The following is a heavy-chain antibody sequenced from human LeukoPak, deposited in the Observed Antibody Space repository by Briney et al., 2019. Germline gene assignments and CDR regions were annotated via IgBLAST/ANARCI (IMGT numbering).Heavy chain of an antibody. V-gene: IGHV1-69*05. J-gene: IGHJ4*02. CDR2: MVPMFGTP. Sequence: ASVKVSCKASGGIFSRYSISWVRQAPGQGLEWMGGMVPMFGTPNYAQKFQGRVTITTDESTTTSYMELSNLKSEDTAVYYCARGGETAAGISSAFDYWGQGTLVTVS. CDR3: ARGGETAAGISSAFDY. CDR1: GGIFSRYS. D-gene: IGHD6-13*01.